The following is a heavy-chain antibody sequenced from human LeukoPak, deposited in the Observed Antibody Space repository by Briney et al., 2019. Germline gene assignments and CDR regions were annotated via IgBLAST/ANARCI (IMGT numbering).Heavy chain of an antibody. CDR3: ARYSGSFSKSFDS. Sequence: GESLKISCKVSGYSFTNNWLGWVRQMPGKGLEWMGIIFPSDSDTRYSPSFQGQVTISADKSISTAYLQWSSLKASDTVMYYCARYSGSFSKSFDSWGQGTLVTVSS. CDR2: IFPSDSDT. J-gene: IGHJ4*02. V-gene: IGHV5-51*01. D-gene: IGHD1-26*01. CDR1: GYSFTNNW.